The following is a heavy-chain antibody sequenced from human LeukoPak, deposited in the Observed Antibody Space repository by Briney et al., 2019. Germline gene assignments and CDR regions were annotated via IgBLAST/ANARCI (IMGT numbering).Heavy chain of an antibody. V-gene: IGHV4-4*07. CDR2: IDTSWST. CDR1: GGSISNYY. D-gene: IGHD3-10*01. CDR3: AIVCGSATNYRLCGFDI. J-gene: IGHJ3*02. Sequence: SETLSLTCTVSGGSISNYYWNWIRQPAGKGLEWIGRIDTSWSTNYNPSLKSRVTMSVDTSKNQFSLKVTSVTAADTAVYYCAIVCGSATNYRLCGFDIWGQGTVVTVSS.